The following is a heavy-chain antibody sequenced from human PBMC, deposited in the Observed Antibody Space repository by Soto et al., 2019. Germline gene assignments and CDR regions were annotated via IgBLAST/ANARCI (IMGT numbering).Heavy chain of an antibody. CDR1: GVSLNSGGYY. D-gene: IGHD1-1*01. J-gene: IGHJ3*02. Sequence: QVQLQESGPGLVKPSQPLSLTFSVSGVSLNSGGYYWSWIRHHPGKGLERIGYIYYTGHTVYNPSLKSRVAMSLDTSKNQCALELSSVTAADTAVYYCARGSQLERDALDIWGQGTMVTVSP. V-gene: IGHV4-31*03. CDR2: IYYTGHT. CDR3: ARGSQLERDALDI.